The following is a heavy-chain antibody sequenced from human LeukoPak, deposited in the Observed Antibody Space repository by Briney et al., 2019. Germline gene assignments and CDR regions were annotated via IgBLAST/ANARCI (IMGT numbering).Heavy chain of an antibody. Sequence: SQTLSLTCAISGDSVSSNTAVWNWIRQSPSRGLEWLGRTYYRSKWSNNYAVSVKSRIIINPDTSENQFSLQLNSMTPEDTADCARGDQAFDYWGQGTLVTVSS. CDR1: GDSVSSNTAV. CDR3: ARGDQAFDY. CDR2: TYYRSKWSN. D-gene: IGHD2-2*01. J-gene: IGHJ4*02. V-gene: IGHV6-1*01.